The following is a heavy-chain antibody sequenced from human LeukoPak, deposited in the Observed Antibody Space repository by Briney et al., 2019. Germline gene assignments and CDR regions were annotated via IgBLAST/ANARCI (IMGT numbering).Heavy chain of an antibody. D-gene: IGHD4-17*01. CDR1: GFTFSSYS. V-gene: IGHV3-21*01. CDR3: ARDYGDPPSIAFDI. CDR2: ISSSSTYM. J-gene: IGHJ3*02. Sequence: PGGSLRLSCAASGFTFSSYSMSWVRQAPGKGLEWVSSISSSSTYMYYADSLKGRFTISRDNAKNSLYLQMNSLRAEDTAVYYCARDYGDPPSIAFDIWGQGTMVTVSS.